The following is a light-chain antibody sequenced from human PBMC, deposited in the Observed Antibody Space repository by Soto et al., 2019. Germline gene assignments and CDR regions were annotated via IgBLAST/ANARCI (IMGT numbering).Light chain of an antibody. CDR2: GAS. V-gene: IGKV3-20*01. J-gene: IGKJ1*01. CDR1: QGIGDT. CDR3: QQYGSSPWT. Sequence: EIVMTQSPATLSVSPGEGATLSCRASQGIGDTLAWYQQKPGQTPRLLIYGASSRATGIPDRFSGSGSGTDFTLTISRLEPEDFAVYYCQQYGSSPWTFGQGTKVDIK.